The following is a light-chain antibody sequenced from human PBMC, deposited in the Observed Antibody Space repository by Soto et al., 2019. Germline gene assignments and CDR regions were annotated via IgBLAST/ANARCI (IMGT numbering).Light chain of an antibody. J-gene: IGLJ2*01. V-gene: IGLV6-57*04. CDR3: QSYDTSTVV. CDR2: EDN. CDR1: SGSIASNS. Sequence: NFMLTQPHSVSESPGKTVTISCTRSSGSIASNSVQWYQQRPGSAPTTVIYEDNQRPSGVPDRFSGSIDGSSNSASLTISGLQTEDEADYYCQSYDTSTVVFGGGTKLTVL.